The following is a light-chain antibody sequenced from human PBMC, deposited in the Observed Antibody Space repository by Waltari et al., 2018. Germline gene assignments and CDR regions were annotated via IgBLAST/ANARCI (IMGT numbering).Light chain of an antibody. V-gene: IGLV7-43*01. Sequence: QTVVTQEPSLTVSPGGTVTLTCASSTGPVASAHYPSWFQQMPGQAPRALIFSSTTKYSWTPVRFSGSLLGGKAALTLSSLQPEDEADYYCLLHFGGDQLVFGGGTRLTVL. J-gene: IGLJ3*02. CDR3: LLHFGGDQLV. CDR1: TGPVASAHY. CDR2: SST.